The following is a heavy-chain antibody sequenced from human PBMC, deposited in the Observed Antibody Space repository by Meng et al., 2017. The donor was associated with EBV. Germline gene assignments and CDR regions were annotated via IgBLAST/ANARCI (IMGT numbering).Heavy chain of an antibody. Sequence: AQLVSIGLGWKEPGAQVKVSCKASGYTFRNYANKWMRQVPGQGLEWMGWINTYSGKATFAQGFTGRFVFPLDTPVTTAHLQISGLKTEDSAVYYCARGVEENGSHYPFDSWGQGTLVTVSS. CDR3: ARGVEENGSHYPFDS. CDR1: GYTFRNYA. V-gene: IGHV7-4-1*02. D-gene: IGHD1-1*01. CDR2: INTYSGKA. J-gene: IGHJ4*02.